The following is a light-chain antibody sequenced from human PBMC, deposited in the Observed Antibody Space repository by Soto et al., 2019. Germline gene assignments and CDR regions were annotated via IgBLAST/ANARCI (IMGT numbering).Light chain of an antibody. CDR2: DAS. CDR3: LQDINYPWT. CDR1: QVINSA. Sequence: AIQLTQSPASLSASVGDSVNITSQASQVINSALAWYQQKQGKAPDLLIFDASTLESGVPSRFSGRRYGTDFNLAISSLQPEDSATYYCLQDINYPWTFGQGTKVDIK. J-gene: IGKJ1*01. V-gene: IGKV1D-13*01.